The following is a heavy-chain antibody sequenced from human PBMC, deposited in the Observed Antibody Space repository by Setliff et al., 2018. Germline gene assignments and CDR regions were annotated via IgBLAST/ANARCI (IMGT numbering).Heavy chain of an antibody. Sequence: SETLSLTCTVSGGSISSSSHYWGWIRQPPGKGLEWIGSIYYTGSTYYNQSLKSRVTMSVDTSKRQFSLKLGSATAADTAVYYCARDMGQPYYFESCGLGTLVTVSS. CDR2: IYYTGST. V-gene: IGHV4-39*07. D-gene: IGHD1-1*01. CDR3: ARDMGQPYYFES. CDR1: GGSISSSSHY. J-gene: IGHJ4*02.